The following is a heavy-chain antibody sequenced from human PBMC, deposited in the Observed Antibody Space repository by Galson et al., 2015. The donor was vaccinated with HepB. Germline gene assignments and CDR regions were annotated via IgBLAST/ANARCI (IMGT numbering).Heavy chain of an antibody. CDR3: AQGQWQEMGDSFDI. V-gene: IGHV2-5*02. D-gene: IGHD6-19*01. J-gene: IGHJ3*02. CDR1: GFSLSTSGVG. Sequence: ALVKPTQTLTLTCTFSGFSLSTSGVGVGWIRQPPGKALEWLAVIYWDDDKRYSPSLKSRLTITKDTSKNQVVLTMTKMDPVDTATYYCAQGQWQEMGDSFDIWGQGTMVTVSS. CDR2: IYWDDDK.